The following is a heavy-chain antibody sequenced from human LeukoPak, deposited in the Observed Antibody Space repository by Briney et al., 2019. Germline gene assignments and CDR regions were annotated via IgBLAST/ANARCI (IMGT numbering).Heavy chain of an antibody. Sequence: GGSVKLSCAASGFTFNDSAMHWVRQAPGQGLDWVSFITCNGGGTYYAEYVQGRFTISRDNSMNTLYLQMNSLRSEDTAFYYCEYDTGARGGWRNFFDFWGQGTLVTVSS. V-gene: IGHV3-43*01. J-gene: IGHJ4*02. CDR1: GFTFNDSA. CDR2: ITCNGGGT. D-gene: IGHD4/OR15-4a*01. CDR3: EYDTGARGGWRNFFDF.